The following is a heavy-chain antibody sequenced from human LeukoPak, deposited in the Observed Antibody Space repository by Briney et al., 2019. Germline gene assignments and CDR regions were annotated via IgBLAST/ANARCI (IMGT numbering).Heavy chain of an antibody. Sequence: GGSLRLSCAASGFTFSSSWMNWVSQSPGKGLEWVANIKEDGTEKYYVDSVKGRFTIFRDNAKNSLYLQMNSLRAEDTAVYYCARHTYGSGSYYRYGMDVWGQGTTVTVSS. V-gene: IGHV3-7*03. CDR3: ARHTYGSGSYYRYGMDV. CDR2: IKEDGTEK. CDR1: GFTFSSSW. D-gene: IGHD3-10*01. J-gene: IGHJ6*02.